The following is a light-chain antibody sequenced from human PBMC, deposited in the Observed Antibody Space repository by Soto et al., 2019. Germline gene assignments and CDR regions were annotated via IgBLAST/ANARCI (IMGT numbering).Light chain of an antibody. CDR2: DAS. V-gene: IGKV3-11*01. CDR3: QQRSNWPQ. CDR1: QSVSSY. J-gene: IGKJ1*01. Sequence: EIVLTQSPATLSLSPGERATLSCRASQSVSSYLALYQQKPGQAPRLLIYDASNRATGIPARFSGSGSGTVFTLTISSLEPEEFAVYYCQQRSNWPQFGQGTKVEIK.